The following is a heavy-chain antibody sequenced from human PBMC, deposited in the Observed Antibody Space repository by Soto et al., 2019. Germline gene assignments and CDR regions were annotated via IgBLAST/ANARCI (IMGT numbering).Heavy chain of an antibody. Sequence: ASVKASRKACGNTFSSYAISCVCRAPGQGLEWMGGISPICGTANYAQKFQGRVTITADESTSTAYMELSSLRSEDTAVYYCARDPPGSGYFDLWGRGTLVTGSS. CDR2: ISPICGTA. V-gene: IGHV1-69*13. CDR3: ARDPPGSGYFDL. D-gene: IGHD3-10*01. CDR1: GNTFSSYA. J-gene: IGHJ2*01.